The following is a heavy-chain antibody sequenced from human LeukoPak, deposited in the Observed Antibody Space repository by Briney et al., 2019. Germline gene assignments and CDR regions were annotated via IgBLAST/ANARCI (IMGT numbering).Heavy chain of an antibody. J-gene: IGHJ4*02. Sequence: SETLSLTCTVSGGSISRYYWSWIRQPAGRGLEWIGYIYYSGSTNYHPSLKSRVTISVDTSKNQLSLKLISVNAAATAVYYSARDYRGATPSTTFDHWGQGTLVTVSS. D-gene: IGHD5-24*01. V-gene: IGHV4-59*01. CDR3: ARDYRGATPSTTFDH. CDR1: GGSISRYY. CDR2: IYYSGST.